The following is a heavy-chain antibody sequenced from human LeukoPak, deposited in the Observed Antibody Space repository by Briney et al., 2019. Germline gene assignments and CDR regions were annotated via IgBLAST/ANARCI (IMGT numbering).Heavy chain of an antibody. CDR1: GYTFTSYD. CDR3: ARGRGVNWNVAYGMDV. CDR2: MNPNSGNT. V-gene: IGHV1-8*01. D-gene: IGHD1-20*01. J-gene: IGHJ6*02. Sequence: ASVTVSCTASGYTFTSYDINWVRQATGQGLEWMGWMNPNSGNTGYAQKFQGRVTMTRNTSISTAYMELSSLRSEDTAVYYCARGRGVNWNVAYGMDVWGQGTTVTVSS.